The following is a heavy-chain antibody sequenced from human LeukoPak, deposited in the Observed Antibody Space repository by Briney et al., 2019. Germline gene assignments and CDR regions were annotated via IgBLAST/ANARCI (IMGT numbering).Heavy chain of an antibody. CDR2: IIPIFGTA. D-gene: IGHD5-18*01. CDR1: GGTFSSYA. J-gene: IGHJ3*02. CDR3: ARELSGIQLLKSNDAFDI. Sequence: GSSVKVSCKASGGTFSSYAISWVRQAPGQGLEWMGGIIPIFGTANYAQKFQGRVTITADESTSTAYMELSSLRSEDTAVYYCARELSGIQLLKSNDAFDIWGQGTMVTVSS. V-gene: IGHV1-69*01.